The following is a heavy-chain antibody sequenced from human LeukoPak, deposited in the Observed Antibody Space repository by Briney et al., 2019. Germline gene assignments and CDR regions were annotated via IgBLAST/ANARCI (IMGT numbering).Heavy chain of an antibody. CDR3: ARDGSGVVVTAPYYYYGMDV. CDR2: ISAYNGNT. D-gene: IGHD2-21*02. CDR1: GYTFTSYG. Sequence: AASVKVSCKASGYTFTSYGISWVRQAPGQGLEWMGWISAYNGNTNYAQKLQGRVTMTTDTSTSTAYMELRSLRSDDTAVYYCARDGSGVVVTAPYYYYGMDVWGQGTTVTVSS. J-gene: IGHJ6*02. V-gene: IGHV1-18*01.